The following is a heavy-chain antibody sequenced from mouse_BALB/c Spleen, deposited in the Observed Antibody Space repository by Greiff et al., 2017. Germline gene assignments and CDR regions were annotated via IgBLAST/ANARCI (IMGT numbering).Heavy chain of an antibody. CDR3: ASLYGNYDYAMDY. J-gene: IGHJ4*01. V-gene: IGHV1-7*01. Sequence: QVQLQQSGAELAKPGASVKMSCKASGYTFTSYWMHWVKQRPGQGLEWIGYINPSTGYTEYNQKFKDKATLTADKSSSTAYMQLSSLTSEDSAVYYCASLYGNYDYAMDYWGQGTSVTVSA. D-gene: IGHD2-1*01. CDR1: GYTFTSYW. CDR2: INPSTGYT.